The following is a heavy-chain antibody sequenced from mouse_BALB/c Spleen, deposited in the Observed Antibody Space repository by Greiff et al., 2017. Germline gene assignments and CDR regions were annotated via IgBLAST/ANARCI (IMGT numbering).Heavy chain of an antibody. J-gene: IGHJ4*01. V-gene: IGHV2-9*02. CDR1: GYSLTSYG. Sequence: VKLMESGPGLVAPSQSLSITCTVSGYSLTSYGVHWVSQRPGKGLEWLGVIWAGGSTNYNSAHMSRLSISKDNSKGQVFLKMNSLQTADTAMYYCARHRTTRSYYAMDYWGQGTSVTVSS. D-gene: IGHD2-12*01. CDR3: ARHRTTRSYYAMDY. CDR2: IWAGGST.